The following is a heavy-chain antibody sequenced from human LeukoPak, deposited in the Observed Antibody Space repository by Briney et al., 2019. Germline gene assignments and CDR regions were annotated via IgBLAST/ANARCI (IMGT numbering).Heavy chain of an antibody. CDR2: ISSSSSYI. CDR1: GFTFSSYS. V-gene: IGHV3-21*01. J-gene: IGHJ4*02. D-gene: IGHD2-15*01. Sequence: GGSLRLSCAASGFTFSSYSMNWVRQAPGKGLEWVSSISSSSSYIYYADSVKGRFTISRDNAKNSLYLQMNSLRAEDTAVYYCARRGYCSGGSCYYFDYWGRGTLVTVSS. CDR3: ARRGYCSGGSCYYFDY.